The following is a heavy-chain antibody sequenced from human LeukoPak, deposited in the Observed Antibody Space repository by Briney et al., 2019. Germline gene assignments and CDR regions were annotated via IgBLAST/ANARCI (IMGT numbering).Heavy chain of an antibody. J-gene: IGHJ4*01. CDR3: ARDRGAYCGGDCYLGFDY. CDR1: GFTFSSYT. CDR2: ISGSSGYI. Sequence: PGGSLRLSCAASGFTFSSYTMNWVRQAPGKGLEWVSSISGSSGYISYADSVKGRFTISRDNAKKSLYLQMTSLTAEDTAVYYCARDRGAYCGGDCYLGFDYWGRGTLVTVCS. V-gene: IGHV3-21*01. D-gene: IGHD2-21*02.